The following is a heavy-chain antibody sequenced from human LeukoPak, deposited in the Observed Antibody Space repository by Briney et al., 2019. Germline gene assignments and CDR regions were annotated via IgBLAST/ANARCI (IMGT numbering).Heavy chain of an antibody. CDR2: LSGSGDTT. V-gene: IGHV3-23*01. D-gene: IGHD6-19*01. CDR3: AKDFFAAVTGILDY. J-gene: IGHJ4*02. CDR1: GFTFSSYA. Sequence: GGSLRLSCAASGFTFSSYAMSWVRQAPGKGPEWVSGLSGSGDTTYYADSVKGRFTISRDNSKNTLFLQMNNLRAEDTAVYYCAKDFFAAVTGILDYWGQGTLVTVSS.